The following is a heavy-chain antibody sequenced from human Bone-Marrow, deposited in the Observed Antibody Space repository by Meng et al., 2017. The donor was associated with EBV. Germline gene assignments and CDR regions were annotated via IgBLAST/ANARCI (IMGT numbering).Heavy chain of an antibody. V-gene: IGHV3-74*01. CDR3: SRDLVGSDDY. Sequence: VQLVDAGGGLFQPVGHLRLSCAASGFTFSNYWMHWVRQAPGKGLMWVSRLNEDGATTTYADSVKGRFTISRDNAKNTLYLHMSSLRADDTAVYYCSRDLVGSDDYWGQGTLVTVSS. J-gene: IGHJ4*02. CDR1: GFTFSNYW. D-gene: IGHD2-8*02. CDR2: LNEDGATT.